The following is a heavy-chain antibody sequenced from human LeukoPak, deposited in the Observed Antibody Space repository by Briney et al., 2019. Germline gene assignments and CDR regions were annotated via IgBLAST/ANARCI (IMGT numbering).Heavy chain of an antibody. CDR3: AKVPNGDYIGAFDR. V-gene: IGHV3-23*01. CDR2: ITVSSGTT. CDR1: AFTLSTYG. D-gene: IGHD2-8*01. J-gene: IGHJ3*02. Sequence: GGSLRLSCVPSAFTLSTYGMTWVRQAPGGGLEWVSSITVSSGTTNYADSVKGRFTISSDKSRTTLYLQLNSLRADVSAIYYCAKVPNGDYIGAFDRWLQGTLVTV.